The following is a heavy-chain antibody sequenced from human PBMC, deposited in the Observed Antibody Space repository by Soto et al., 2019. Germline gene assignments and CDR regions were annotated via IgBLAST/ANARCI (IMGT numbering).Heavy chain of an antibody. CDR1: GYTFTGYY. V-gene: IGHV1-2*04. CDR3: ARDVDTMTVVVISHAFDY. Sequence: ASVKVSCKASGYTFTGYYMHWVRQAPGQGLEWMGWINPNSGGTNYAQKFQGWVTMTRDTSISTAYMELSRLRSDDTAVYYCARDVDTMTVVVISHAFDYWGQGTLVTVSS. J-gene: IGHJ4*02. D-gene: IGHD3-22*01. CDR2: INPNSGGT.